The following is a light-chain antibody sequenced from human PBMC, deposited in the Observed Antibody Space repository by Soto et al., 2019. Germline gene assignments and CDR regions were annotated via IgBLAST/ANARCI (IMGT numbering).Light chain of an antibody. V-gene: IGKV1-27*01. J-gene: IGKJ4*01. Sequence: DIQMTQSPSSLSASVGDRVTITCRASQSISNYLAWYQQKPVKVPKLLICAASTLQSGVPSRFSGSGSGTDFTLTISSLQPEDVSTYYCQKYNSAPLTFGGGTKVEIK. CDR1: QSISNY. CDR3: QKYNSAPLT. CDR2: AAS.